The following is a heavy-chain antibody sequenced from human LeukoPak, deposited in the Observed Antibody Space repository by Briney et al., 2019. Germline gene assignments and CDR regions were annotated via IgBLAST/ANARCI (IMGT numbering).Heavy chain of an antibody. CDR2: INHSGST. CDR3: ARGELTYYYGSGSPGGYFDY. D-gene: IGHD3-10*01. Sequence: SETLSLTCAVYGGSFSGYYWSWIRQPPGKGLEWIGEINHSGSTNYNPSLKSRVTISVDTSKNQFSLKLSSVTAADTAVYYCARGELTYYYGSGSPGGYFDYWGQGTLVTVSS. CDR1: GGSFSGYY. J-gene: IGHJ4*02. V-gene: IGHV4-34*01.